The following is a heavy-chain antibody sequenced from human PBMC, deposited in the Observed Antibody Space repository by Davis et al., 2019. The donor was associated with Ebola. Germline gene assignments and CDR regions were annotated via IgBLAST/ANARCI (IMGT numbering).Heavy chain of an antibody. D-gene: IGHD3-10*02. CDR1: GGSFSGYA. J-gene: IGHJ4*02. Sequence: SVKVSCKVSGGSFSGYAINWVRQAPGQRLEWMGGIIPLFNTPNYAQRFQGRVTITADESTSTAYIELRSLRSEDTAVYYWGGGTYVNSFTGADFWGQGTLVTVSS. V-gene: IGHV1-69*13. CDR3: GGGTYVNSFTGADF. CDR2: IIPLFNTP.